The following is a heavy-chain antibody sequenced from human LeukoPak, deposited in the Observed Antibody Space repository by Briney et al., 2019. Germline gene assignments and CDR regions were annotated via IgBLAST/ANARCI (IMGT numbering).Heavy chain of an antibody. V-gene: IGHV3-30*02. CDR1: GFTFSSYG. CDR3: AKEARNYYYGMDV. Sequence: GGSLRLSCAASGFTFSSYGMHWVRQAPGKGLEWVAFIRYDGSNKYYADSVKGRFTISRGNSKNTPYLQMNSLRAEDTAVYYCAKEARNYYYGMDVWGQGTTVTVSS. J-gene: IGHJ6*02. CDR2: IRYDGSNK.